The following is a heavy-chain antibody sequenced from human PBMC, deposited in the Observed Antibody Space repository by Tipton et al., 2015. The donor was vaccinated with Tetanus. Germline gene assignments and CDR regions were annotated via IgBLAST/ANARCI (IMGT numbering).Heavy chain of an antibody. V-gene: IGHV4-31*03. CDR2: IYFSGST. D-gene: IGHD1-14*01. Sequence: LVKPTQTLSLTRTDSGGSLSRGGYYWTWIRQNSGQGLEWIGAIYFSGSTYYNPPLKSRVTISVVTSKNQFSLRLNTVTAVDTAVFFCARNQARGARGGNHFDSWGQGNLVNVSS. CDR3: ARNQARGARGGNHFDS. CDR1: GGSLSRGGYY. J-gene: IGHJ4*02.